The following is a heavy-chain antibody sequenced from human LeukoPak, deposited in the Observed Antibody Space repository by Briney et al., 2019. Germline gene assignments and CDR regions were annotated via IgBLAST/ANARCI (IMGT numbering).Heavy chain of an antibody. J-gene: IGHJ3*02. CDR1: GVSISSGGYY. Sequence: SETLSLTCTVSGVSISSGGYYWSWIRQHPGKGLEWIGYIYYSGSTYYNPSLKSRVTISVDTSKSQFSLKLSSVTAADTAVYYCARVDTAMTGAFDIWGQGTMVTVSS. CDR2: IYYSGST. V-gene: IGHV4-31*03. D-gene: IGHD5-18*01. CDR3: ARVDTAMTGAFDI.